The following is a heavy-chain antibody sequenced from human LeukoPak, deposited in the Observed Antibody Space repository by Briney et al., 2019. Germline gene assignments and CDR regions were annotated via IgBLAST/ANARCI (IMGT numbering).Heavy chain of an antibody. CDR1: GFTFSSYA. D-gene: IGHD6-19*01. CDR2: IFGSGGST. J-gene: IGHJ4*02. Sequence: PGRSLRLSCAASGFTFSSYAMYWARQAPGKGLEWVSGIFGSGGSTHYADSVKGRFTISRDNSKNTVYLQMNSLRAEDTAVYYCAKTTTGYSSGRFPGWPVDYWGQGTLVTVSS. CDR3: AKTTTGYSSGRFPGWPVDY. V-gene: IGHV3-23*01.